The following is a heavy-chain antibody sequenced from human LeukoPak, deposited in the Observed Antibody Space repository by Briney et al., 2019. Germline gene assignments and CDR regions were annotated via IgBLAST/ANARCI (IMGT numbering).Heavy chain of an antibody. J-gene: IGHJ3*02. V-gene: IGHV1-69*05. CDR3: AKGATVGKEALDI. D-gene: IGHD1-14*01. CDR1: GGTFSSYA. CDR2: IIPIFGTA. Sequence: SVKVSCKASGGTFSSYAISWVRQAPGQGLEWMGGIIPIFGTANYAQKFQGRVTITTDESTSTAYMELSSLTSEDTALYFCAKGATVGKEALDIWGQGSLVTVSS.